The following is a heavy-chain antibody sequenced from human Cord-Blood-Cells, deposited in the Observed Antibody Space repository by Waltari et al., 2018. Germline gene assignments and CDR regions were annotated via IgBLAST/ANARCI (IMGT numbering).Heavy chain of an antibody. CDR1: GFTFRSYG. V-gene: IGHV3-30*02. Sequence: QVQLVESGGGVVQPGGSLRLSCAASGFTFRSYGMHWVRQAPGKGLEWVAFIRYDGSNKYYADSVKGRFTISRDNSKNTLYLQMNSLRAEDTAVYYCVKERVTTEYFQHWGQGTLVTVSS. CDR2: IRYDGSNK. CDR3: VKERVTTEYFQH. D-gene: IGHD4-4*01. J-gene: IGHJ1*01.